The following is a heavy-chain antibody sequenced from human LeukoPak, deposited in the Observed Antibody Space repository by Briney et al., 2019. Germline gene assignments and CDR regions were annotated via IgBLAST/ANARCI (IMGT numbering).Heavy chain of an antibody. CDR2: ISGSGGST. CDR1: GFTFSSYG. J-gene: IGHJ4*02. D-gene: IGHD5-18*01. V-gene: IGHV3-23*01. CDR3: ANPRKKGWIQLWGPLDY. Sequence: GGSLRLSCAASGFTFSSYGMSWVRQAPGKGLEWVSAISGSGGSTYYADSVKGRFTISRDNSKNTLYLQMNSLRAEDTAVYYCANPRKKGWIQLWGPLDYWGQGTPVTVSS.